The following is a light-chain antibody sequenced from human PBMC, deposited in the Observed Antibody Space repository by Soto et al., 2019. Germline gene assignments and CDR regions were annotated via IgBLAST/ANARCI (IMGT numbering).Light chain of an antibody. V-gene: IGKV3-15*01. CDR2: GAS. Sequence: EIVLTQSPATLSVSQGERATLSCRASESVSNNLAWYQQKPGQAPRLLIFGASARATGIPATFSGSGSGTEFTLTISSLQSEEFAVYYCQQYNKWPLTFGGGTKVEIK. J-gene: IGKJ4*01. CDR1: ESVSNN. CDR3: QQYNKWPLT.